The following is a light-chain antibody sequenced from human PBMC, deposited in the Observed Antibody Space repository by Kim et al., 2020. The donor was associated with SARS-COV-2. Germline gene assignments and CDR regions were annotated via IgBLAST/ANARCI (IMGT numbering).Light chain of an antibody. CDR1: SNNVGYQG. V-gene: IGLV10-54*04. CDR3: SAWDTSLRAWV. Sequence: QAGLTQPPSVSKGLRQTATLTCTGNSNNVGYQGAAWLQQHQGHPPKLLSYRNNNRPSGISERFPASRSGNTASLTITGLQPEDEADYYCSAWDTSLRAWVFGGGTKLTVL. J-gene: IGLJ3*02. CDR2: RNN.